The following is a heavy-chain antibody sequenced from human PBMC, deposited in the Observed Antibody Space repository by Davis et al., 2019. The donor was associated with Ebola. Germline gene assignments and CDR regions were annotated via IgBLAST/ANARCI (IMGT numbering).Heavy chain of an antibody. D-gene: IGHD1-20*01. CDR2: IYTGDSDT. J-gene: IGHJ3*02. V-gene: IGHV5-51*01. CDR3: ASLRRTITGMDDAFDI. CDR1: GYRFTSYW. Sequence: GESLKISCKGSGYRFTSYWISWVRQMPGKGLEWMGVIYTGDSDTRYSPSFRGQVTISADKSIRTAYLQWSGLKASDTAMYYCASLRRTITGMDDAFDIWGQGTLVTVSS.